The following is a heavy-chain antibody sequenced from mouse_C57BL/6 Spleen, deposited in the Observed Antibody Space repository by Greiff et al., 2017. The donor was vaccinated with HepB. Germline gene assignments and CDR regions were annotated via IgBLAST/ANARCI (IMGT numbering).Heavy chain of an antibody. CDR3: ARLDYSNLNWYFDV. D-gene: IGHD2-5*01. J-gene: IGHJ1*03. CDR2: IHPNSGST. Sequence: VQLQQPGAELVKPGASVKLSCKASGYTFTSYWMHWVKQRPGQGLEWIGMIHPNSGSTNYNEKFKSKATLTVDKSSSPAYMQLSSLTSEDSAVYYCARLDYSNLNWYFDVWGTGTTVTVSS. CDR1: GYTFTSYW. V-gene: IGHV1-64*01.